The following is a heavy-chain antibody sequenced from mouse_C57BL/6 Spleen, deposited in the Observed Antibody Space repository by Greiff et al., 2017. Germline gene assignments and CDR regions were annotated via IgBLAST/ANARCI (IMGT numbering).Heavy chain of an antibody. Sequence: EVQLQQSGGGLVKPGGSLKLSCAASGFTFSDYGMHWVRQAPEKGLEWVAYISSGSSTIYYADTVKGRFTISRDNAKNTLFLQMTSLRSEDTAMYYCARPGVTTGYAMDYWGQGTSVTVSS. V-gene: IGHV5-17*01. CDR1: GFTFSDYG. J-gene: IGHJ4*01. D-gene: IGHD2-2*01. CDR3: ARPGVTTGYAMDY. CDR2: ISSGSSTI.